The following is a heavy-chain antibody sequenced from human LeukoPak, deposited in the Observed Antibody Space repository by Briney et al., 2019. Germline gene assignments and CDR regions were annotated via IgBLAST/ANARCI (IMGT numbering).Heavy chain of an antibody. CDR1: GDSIRSGSYY. Sequence: SETLSLTCTVSGDSIRSGSYYWSWIRQPAGKGLEWIGRIYSNGDTKFNPSLKSRVTISLDTSKNQFSLKLSSATAADTAVYYCASRHSKQQPYYYYMDIWGKGTTVTVSS. D-gene: IGHD6-13*01. V-gene: IGHV4-61*02. CDR2: IYSNGDT. CDR3: ASRHSKQQPYYYYMDI. J-gene: IGHJ6*03.